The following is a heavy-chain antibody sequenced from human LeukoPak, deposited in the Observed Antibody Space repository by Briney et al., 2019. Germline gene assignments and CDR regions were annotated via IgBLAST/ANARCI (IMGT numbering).Heavy chain of an antibody. Sequence: SETLSLTCTVSGGSISSSSYYWGWIRQPPGKGLEWIGSIYYSGSTYYNPSLKSRVTISVDTSKNQFSLKLSSVTAADTAVYYCAGQLLYVRSWFDPWGQGTLVTVSS. CDR1: GGSISSSSYY. V-gene: IGHV4-39*01. D-gene: IGHD2-2*02. CDR2: IYYSGST. CDR3: AGQLLYVRSWFDP. J-gene: IGHJ5*02.